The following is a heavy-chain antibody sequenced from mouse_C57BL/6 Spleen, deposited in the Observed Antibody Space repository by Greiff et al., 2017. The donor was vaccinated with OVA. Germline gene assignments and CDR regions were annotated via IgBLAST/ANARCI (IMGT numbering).Heavy chain of an antibody. D-gene: IGHD4-1*01. V-gene: IGHV1-59*01. CDR3: ARLGLWYFDV. Sequence: QVQLQQPGAELVRPGTSVKLSCKASGYTFTSYWMHWVKQRPGQGLEWIGVIDPSDSYTNYNQKFKGKATLTVDTSSSTAYMQLSSLTSEDSVVYYCARLGLWYFDVWGTGTTVTVSS. J-gene: IGHJ1*03. CDR1: GYTFTSYW. CDR2: IDPSDSYT.